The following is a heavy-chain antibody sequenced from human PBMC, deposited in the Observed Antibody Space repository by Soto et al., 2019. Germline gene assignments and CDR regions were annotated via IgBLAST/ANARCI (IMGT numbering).Heavy chain of an antibody. Sequence: GGSLRLSCSASGFTFSGYSMHWVRQAPGKGLQYVSTISSDGDITYYADSVKGRFTISRDNSKNNLYLQMNSLRPEDTAVYYCVKVSTFYDILTGYYSTYLFDPWGQPTLFTVSS. CDR3: VKVSTFYDILTGYYSTYLFDP. D-gene: IGHD3-9*01. CDR1: GFTFSGYS. V-gene: IGHV3-64D*06. CDR2: ISSDGDIT. J-gene: IGHJ5*02.